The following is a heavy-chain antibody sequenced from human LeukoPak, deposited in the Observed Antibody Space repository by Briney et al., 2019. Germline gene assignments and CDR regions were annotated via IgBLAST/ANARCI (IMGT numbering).Heavy chain of an antibody. Sequence: GGSLRLSCAASGFDFQNHVIHWVRQVPGKGLEWVAVISYDGSNKYYADSVKGRFTISRDNSKNTLYLQMNSLRTEDTAVFYCARQAARPYDYWGQGTLVTVSS. CDR1: GFDFQNHV. J-gene: IGHJ4*02. D-gene: IGHD6-6*01. V-gene: IGHV3-30-3*01. CDR2: ISYDGSNK. CDR3: ARQAARPYDY.